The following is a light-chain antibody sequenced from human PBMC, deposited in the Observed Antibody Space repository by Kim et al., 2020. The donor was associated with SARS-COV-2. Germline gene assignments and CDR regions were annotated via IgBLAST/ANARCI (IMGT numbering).Light chain of an antibody. CDR1: DIGSKS. J-gene: IGLJ3*02. V-gene: IGLV3-21*04. CDR2: YDV. CDR3: QVWDVTTDHVV. Sequence: APGKTASITCGADDIGSKSVHWDQQKPGQAPVLVIYYDVDRPSGIPERFSGSNSGNTATLTISRVEAGDEADYYCQVWDVTTDHVVFGGGTELTVL.